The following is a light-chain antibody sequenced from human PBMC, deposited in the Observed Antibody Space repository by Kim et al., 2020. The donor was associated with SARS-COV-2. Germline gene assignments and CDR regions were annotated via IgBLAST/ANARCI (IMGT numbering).Light chain of an antibody. CDR3: KQYDNWPIT. Sequence: EIVMTQSPATLSVSPGERATLSCRASQSVSSNFAWYQQKPGQAPRLLIYGASTRATAIPARFSGSGSGTEFTLTISSLQSEDFAVYYCKQYDNWPITFGQGTRLEIK. CDR1: QSVSSN. CDR2: GAS. J-gene: IGKJ5*01. V-gene: IGKV3-15*01.